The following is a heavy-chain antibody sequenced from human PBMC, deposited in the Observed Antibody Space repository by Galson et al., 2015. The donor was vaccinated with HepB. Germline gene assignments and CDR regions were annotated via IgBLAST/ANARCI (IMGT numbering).Heavy chain of an antibody. Sequence: SLRLSCAASGFTFSNAWMTWVRQAPGKGLEWVGRIKSKTDGGTTDYAAPVKGRFTISRDDSKNTLYLQMNSLKTEDTAVYYCTTEGWGEPLLRRFYFDYWGQGTLVTVSS. CDR2: IKSKTDGGTT. CDR1: GFTFSNAW. D-gene: IGHD1-26*01. V-gene: IGHV3-15*01. CDR3: TTEGWGEPLLRRFYFDY. J-gene: IGHJ4*02.